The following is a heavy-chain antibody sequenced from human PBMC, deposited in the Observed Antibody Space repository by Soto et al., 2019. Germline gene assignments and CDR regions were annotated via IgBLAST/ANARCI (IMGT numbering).Heavy chain of an antibody. Sequence: PWGSLRLARAASRFSVSNACVNWVRQAPGKGLEWVGRIKSKTDGGTTDYAAPVKGRFTISRDDSKNTLYLQMNSLKTEDTAVYYCTTVGPLSSSWSNQVYYYYYGMDVWGQGTTVTVSS. J-gene: IGHJ6*02. CDR3: TTVGPLSSSWSNQVYYYYYGMDV. CDR2: IKSKTDGGTT. D-gene: IGHD6-13*01. V-gene: IGHV3-15*07. CDR1: RFSVSNAC.